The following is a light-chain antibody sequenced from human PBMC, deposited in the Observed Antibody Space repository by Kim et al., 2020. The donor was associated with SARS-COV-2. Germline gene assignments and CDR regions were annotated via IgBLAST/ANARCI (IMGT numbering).Light chain of an antibody. CDR2: EGT. V-gene: IGLV2-23*01. CDR1: SRDVGSYNL. Sequence: GQSITISCTGTSRDVGSYNLFSWYQHHPGKAPKLMIYEGTKRPSGVSNRFSGSKSGNTASLTISGLHAEDEADYYCCSYVGSSTYVFGTGTKVTVL. CDR3: CSYVGSSTYV. J-gene: IGLJ1*01.